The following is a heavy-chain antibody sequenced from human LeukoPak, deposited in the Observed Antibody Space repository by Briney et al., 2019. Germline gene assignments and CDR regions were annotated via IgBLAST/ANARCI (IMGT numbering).Heavy chain of an antibody. J-gene: IGHJ3*02. Sequence: GSLSLSCAASQFTFSTYAMSWVRQAPGKGLEWVSLVTGTSKYYADSVKGRFTISRDNSEDTLYLQMNSLRVDDTAVYFCTRMGRMGRSDSFDIWGQGTMVTVSS. D-gene: IGHD2-8*01. CDR2: VTGTSK. CDR3: TRMGRMGRSDSFDI. V-gene: IGHV3-23*01. CDR1: QFTFSTYA.